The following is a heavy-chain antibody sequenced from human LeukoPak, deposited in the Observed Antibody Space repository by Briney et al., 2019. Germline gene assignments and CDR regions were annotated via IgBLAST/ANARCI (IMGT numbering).Heavy chain of an antibody. CDR1: GFTFSSYW. Sequence: GGSLRLSCTAFGFTFSSYWMNWVRQAPGKGLEWVSYISSSGSTIYYADSVKGRFTISRDNAKNSLYLQMNSLRAEDTAVYYCARAYRYLDAFDIWGQGTMVTVSS. CDR3: ARAYRYLDAFDI. J-gene: IGHJ3*02. V-gene: IGHV3-48*04. CDR2: ISSSGSTI. D-gene: IGHD3-16*02.